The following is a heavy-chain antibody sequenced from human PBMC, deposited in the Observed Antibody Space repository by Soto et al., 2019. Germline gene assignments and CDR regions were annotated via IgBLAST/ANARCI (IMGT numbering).Heavy chain of an antibody. CDR1: GFTFSSYG. D-gene: IGHD3-3*01. Sequence: GGSRRLSCAASGFTFSSYGMHWVRQAPGKGLEWVAVISYDGSNKYYADSVKGRFTISGDNSKNTLYLQMNSLRAEDTAVYYCAAFGVFFDYWGQGTLVTVSS. CDR3: AAFGVFFDY. CDR2: ISYDGSNK. V-gene: IGHV3-30*03. J-gene: IGHJ4*02.